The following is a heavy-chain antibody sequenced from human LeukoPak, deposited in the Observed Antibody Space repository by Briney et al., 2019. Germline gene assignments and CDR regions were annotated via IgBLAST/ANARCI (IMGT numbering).Heavy chain of an antibody. CDR2: ISAYNGNT. CDR3: ASGYYDSSGYYYFDY. D-gene: IGHD3-22*01. CDR1: GYTFTSYG. Sequence: ASVKVSCKASGYTFTSYGISWVRQAPGQGPEWMGWISAYNGNTNYAQKLQGRVTMTTDTSTSTAYMELRSLRSDDTAVYYCASGYYDSSGYYYFDYWGQGTLVTVSS. J-gene: IGHJ4*02. V-gene: IGHV1-18*01.